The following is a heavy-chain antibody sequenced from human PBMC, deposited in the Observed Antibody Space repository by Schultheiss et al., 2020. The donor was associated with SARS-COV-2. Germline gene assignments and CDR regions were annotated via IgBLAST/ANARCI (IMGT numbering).Heavy chain of an antibody. J-gene: IGHJ4*02. CDR1: GGSISSSNW. Sequence: SETLSLTCAVSGGSISSSNWWSWVRQPPGKGLEWIGEIYHSGSTNYNPSLKSRVTISVDKSKNQFSLKLSSVTAADTAVYYCARDPSDSYYDSSRLDYWGQGTLVTVSS. V-gene: IGHV4-4*02. D-gene: IGHD3-22*01. CDR2: IYHSGST. CDR3: ARDPSDSYYDSSRLDY.